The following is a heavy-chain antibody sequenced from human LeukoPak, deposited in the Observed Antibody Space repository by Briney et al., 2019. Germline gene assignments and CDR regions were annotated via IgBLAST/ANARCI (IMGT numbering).Heavy chain of an antibody. D-gene: IGHD2-2*01. CDR1: GGSFSGYY. V-gene: IGHV4-34*01. Sequence: SETLSLTCAVYGGSFSGYYWSRIRQPPGKGLEWIGEINHSGSTNYNPSLKSRVTISVDTSKNQFSLKLSSVTAADTAVYYCARRGVPAAIYYFDYWGQGTLVTVSS. CDR3: ARRGVPAAIYYFDY. J-gene: IGHJ4*02. CDR2: INHSGST.